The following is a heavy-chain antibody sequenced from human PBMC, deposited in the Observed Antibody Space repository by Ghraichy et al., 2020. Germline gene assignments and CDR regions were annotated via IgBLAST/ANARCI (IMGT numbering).Heavy chain of an antibody. J-gene: IGHJ4*02. CDR1: GGTFSSYA. V-gene: IGHV1-69*13. Sequence: SVKVSCKASGGTFSSYAISWVRQAPGQGLEWMGGIIPIFGTANYAQKFQGRVTITADESTSTAYMELSSLRSEDTAVYYCARNSGWPYYFDYWGQGTLVTVSS. CDR3: ARNSGWPYYFDY. CDR2: IIPIFGTA. D-gene: IGHD3-10*01.